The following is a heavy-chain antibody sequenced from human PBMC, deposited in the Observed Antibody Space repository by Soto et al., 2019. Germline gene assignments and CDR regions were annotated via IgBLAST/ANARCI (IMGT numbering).Heavy chain of an antibody. CDR1: GASIAGSSY. V-gene: IGHV4-4*07. CDR2: FSLSGTT. Sequence: PSETLSLTCSVSGASIAGSSYWSWIRQPAGKGLEWIGRFSLSGTTNYSPSLRSRVTMSADVSKNQFSLRLTSVTAADTALYYCARDSYNWGFDYWGQGTLVTVSS. CDR3: ARDSYNWGFDY. J-gene: IGHJ4*02. D-gene: IGHD1-20*01.